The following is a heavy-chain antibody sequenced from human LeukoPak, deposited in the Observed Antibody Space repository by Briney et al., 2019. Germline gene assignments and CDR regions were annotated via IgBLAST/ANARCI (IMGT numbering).Heavy chain of an antibody. V-gene: IGHV3-69-1*01. CDR3: AREVGTWYYFDR. J-gene: IGHJ4*02. D-gene: IGHD5-12*01. Sequence: PGGSLRLSCAASRFTFTSYTLNWVRQAPRKGLEWVSSITSSGSISYSDSVKGRFTVSRDNAKNSLYLQMNSLRAEDTAVYYCAREVGTWYYFDRWGQGTPVTVSS. CDR1: RFTFTSYT. CDR2: ITSSGSI.